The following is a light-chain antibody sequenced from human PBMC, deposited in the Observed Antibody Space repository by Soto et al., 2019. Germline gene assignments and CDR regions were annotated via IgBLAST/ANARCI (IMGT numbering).Light chain of an antibody. CDR3: QSYDSSLSGNVV. CDR2: GNS. V-gene: IGLV1-40*01. J-gene: IGLJ2*01. CDR1: SSNIGAGYD. Sequence: LTQPPSVSGAPGQRVTISCTGSSSNIGAGYDVHWYQQLPGTAPKLLIYGNSNRPSGVPDRFSGSKSGTSASLAITGLQAEDEADYYCQSYDSSLSGNVVFGGGTKLTVL.